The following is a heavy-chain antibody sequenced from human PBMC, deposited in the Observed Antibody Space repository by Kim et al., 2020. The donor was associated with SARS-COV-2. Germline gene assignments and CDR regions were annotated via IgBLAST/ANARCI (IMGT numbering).Heavy chain of an antibody. J-gene: IGHJ3*02. CDR2: INHSGST. D-gene: IGHD2-15*01. CDR3: ARGRLVVAATVDDAFDI. CDR1: GGSFSGYY. Sequence: SETLSLTCAVYGGSFSGYYWSWIRQPPGKGLEWIGEINHSGSTNYNPSLKSRVTISVDTSKNQFSLKLSSVTAADTAVYYCARGRLVVAATVDDAFDIWGQGTMVTVSS. V-gene: IGHV4-34*01.